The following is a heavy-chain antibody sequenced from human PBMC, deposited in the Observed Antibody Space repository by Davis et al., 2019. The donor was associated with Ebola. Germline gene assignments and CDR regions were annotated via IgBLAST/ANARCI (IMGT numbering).Heavy chain of an antibody. CDR2: FYSGGST. J-gene: IGHJ4*02. Sequence: PSETLFLTCAVPGFSISSGYYWGWIRQPPEKGLEWIGSFYSGGSTYYNPSLKSRVTISVDTSRNQFSLEVNSVTAADTAVYYCARLGIVATFWGQGTLVTVSS. CDR3: ARLGIVATF. CDR1: GFSISSGYY. V-gene: IGHV4-38-2*01. D-gene: IGHD5-12*01.